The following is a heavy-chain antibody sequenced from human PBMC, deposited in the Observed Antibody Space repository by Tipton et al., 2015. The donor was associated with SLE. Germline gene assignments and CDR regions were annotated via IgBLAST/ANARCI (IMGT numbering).Heavy chain of an antibody. J-gene: IGHJ4*02. CDR2: IYYSGST. CDR1: GGSISSYY. Sequence: TLSLTCTVSGGSISSYYWSWIRQPPGKGLEWIGNIYYSGSTNYNPSFKSRVTISVDTSKNQFSLKLSSVTAADTAVYYCARTHYDSSGYSDYWGQGTLVTVSS. D-gene: IGHD3-22*01. CDR3: ARTHYDSSGYSDY. V-gene: IGHV4-59*08.